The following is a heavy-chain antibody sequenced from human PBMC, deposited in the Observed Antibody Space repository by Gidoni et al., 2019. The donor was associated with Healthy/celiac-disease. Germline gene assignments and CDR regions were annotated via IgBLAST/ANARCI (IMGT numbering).Heavy chain of an antibody. Sequence: QVQLVESGGGVVQPGRSLSLSCAASGFTFCSYAMHWVRQAPGKALEWVAVISYDGSNKYYADSVKGRFTISRDNSKNTLYLQMNSLRAEDTAVYYCARARSITMVRGVILDAFDIWGQGTMVTVSS. V-gene: IGHV3-30-3*01. J-gene: IGHJ3*02. CDR1: GFTFCSYA. CDR3: ARARSITMVRGVILDAFDI. D-gene: IGHD3-10*01. CDR2: ISYDGSNK.